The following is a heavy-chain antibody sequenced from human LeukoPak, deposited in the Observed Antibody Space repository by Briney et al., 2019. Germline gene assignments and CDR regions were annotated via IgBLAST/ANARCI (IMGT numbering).Heavy chain of an antibody. V-gene: IGHV3-11*01. CDR3: AKSSYCISSTCYGRAFEI. Sequence: GGSLRLSCAASGFTFSDYYISWIRQAPGKGLEWLSYISGSGNTIYYADSVKGRFTISRDNAKQSVYLEMNSLRAEDTAVCYCAKSSYCISSTCYGRAFEIWGQGTMVTVSS. CDR2: ISGSGNTI. J-gene: IGHJ3*02. CDR1: GFTFSDYY. D-gene: IGHD2-2*01.